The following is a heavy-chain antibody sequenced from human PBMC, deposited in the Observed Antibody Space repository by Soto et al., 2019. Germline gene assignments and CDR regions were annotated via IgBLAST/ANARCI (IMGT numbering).Heavy chain of an antibody. CDR2: IWYDGSNK. D-gene: IGHD2-21*02. CDR3: ARVATATNWYFDL. J-gene: IGHJ2*01. Sequence: GGSLRLSCAASGFTFSSYGMHWVRQAPGKGLEWVAVIWYDGSNKYYADSVKGRFTISRDNSKNTLYLQMNSLRAEDTAVYYCARVATATNWYFDLWGRGTLVTVSS. V-gene: IGHV3-33*01. CDR1: GFTFSSYG.